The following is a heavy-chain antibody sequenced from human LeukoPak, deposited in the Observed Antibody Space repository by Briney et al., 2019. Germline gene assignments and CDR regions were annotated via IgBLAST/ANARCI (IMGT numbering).Heavy chain of an antibody. D-gene: IGHD3-9*01. CDR2: ISTTGTS. CDR1: GFPFIDYY. Sequence: GGSLRLSCAASGFPFIDYYMNWFRQAPGKGLEWVSFISTTGTSHFADSVKGRFIISRDNAKNSLYLQMNSLRAEDTAVYYCARDTQLRYFDWLLPPLGYWGQGTLVTVSS. CDR3: ARDTQLRYFDWLLPPLGY. J-gene: IGHJ4*02. V-gene: IGHV3-11*04.